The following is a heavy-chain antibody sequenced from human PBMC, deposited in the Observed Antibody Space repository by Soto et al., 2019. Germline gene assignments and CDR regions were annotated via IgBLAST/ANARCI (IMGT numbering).Heavy chain of an antibody. CDR2: ISWNSGSI. D-gene: IGHD6-13*01. CDR1: GVTFDDYA. CDR3: AKARAAAAAFDI. Sequence: GGSLRLSCAASGVTFDDYAMHWVRQAPGKGLEWVSGISWNSGSIGYADSVKGRFTISRDNAKNSLYLQMNSLRAEDTALYYCAKARAAAAAFDIWGQGTMLTVSS. J-gene: IGHJ3*02. V-gene: IGHV3-9*01.